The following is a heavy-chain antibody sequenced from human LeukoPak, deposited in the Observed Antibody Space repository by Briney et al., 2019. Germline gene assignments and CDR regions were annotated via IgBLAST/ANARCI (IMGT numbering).Heavy chain of an antibody. Sequence: PSETLSLTCAVYGGSFSGYYRGWIRQPPGKGLEWIGSISHSGSTYYNPSLKSRLTISIDTSKNQFSLKLSSVTAADTAVYYCASGWGDSRGFYANFDYWGQGTLVTVSS. D-gene: IGHD3-22*01. J-gene: IGHJ4*02. CDR1: GGSFSGYY. V-gene: IGHV4-38-2*01. CDR2: ISHSGST. CDR3: ASGWGDSRGFYANFDY.